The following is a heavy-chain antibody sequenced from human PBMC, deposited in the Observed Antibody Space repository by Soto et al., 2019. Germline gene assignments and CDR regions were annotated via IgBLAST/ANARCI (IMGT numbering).Heavy chain of an antibody. CDR2: IYYSGST. D-gene: IGHD5-18*01. CDR3: ARSGYSYGPHPLLY. CDR1: GGSISSGGYY. J-gene: IGHJ4*02. Sequence: QVQLQESGPGLVKPSQTLSLTCTVSGGSISSGGYYWSWIRQHPGKGLEWIGYIYYSGSTYYNPSLKGVVTISVDTSKNQFSLKLSSVTAADTAVYYCARSGYSYGPHPLLYWGQGTLVTVSS. V-gene: IGHV4-31*01.